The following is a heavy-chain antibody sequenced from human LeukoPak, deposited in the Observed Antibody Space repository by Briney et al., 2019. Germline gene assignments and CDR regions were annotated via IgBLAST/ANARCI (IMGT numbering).Heavy chain of an antibody. Sequence: SETLCLTCTVSGGAISSGDYYCSWIRQSPGKGLEWTGYIYYSGSTYYNPSLKSRVTISVDTSKNQFSLKLSSVTAADTAVYYCARDHYYGSGSYYDPDYWGQGTLVTVSS. V-gene: IGHV4-30-4*01. J-gene: IGHJ4*02. CDR2: IYYSGST. D-gene: IGHD3-10*01. CDR3: ARDHYYGSGSYYDPDY. CDR1: GGAISSGDYY.